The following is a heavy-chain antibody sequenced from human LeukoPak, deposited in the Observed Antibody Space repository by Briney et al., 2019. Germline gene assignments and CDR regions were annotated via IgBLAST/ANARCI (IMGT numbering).Heavy chain of an antibody. CDR2: ISGSGGST. CDR1: GFTFSSYA. D-gene: IGHD6-19*01. Sequence: PGGSLRLSCAASGFTFSSYAMSWVRQAPGKGLEWVSAISGSGGSTYYADSVKGRFTISRDNSKNTLYLQMNSLRAEDTAVYYCAKDQVAVAGIRGFDTLPGALDYWGQGTLVTVSS. CDR3: AKDQVAVAGIRGFDTLPGALDY. J-gene: IGHJ4*02. V-gene: IGHV3-23*01.